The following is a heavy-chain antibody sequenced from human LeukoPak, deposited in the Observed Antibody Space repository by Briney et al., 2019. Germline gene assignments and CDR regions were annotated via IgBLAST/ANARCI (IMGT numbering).Heavy chain of an antibody. Sequence: WGSLRRSCAASGFTFSSYAMSWVRQPPGKGLELVSAISGSGGSTHYADSVKGRFTISRENSKNTLYLQMNSLRAEDTAVYYCAKDRYSSSRQPFDYWGQGTLVTVSS. CDR3: AKDRYSSSRQPFDY. J-gene: IGHJ4*02. D-gene: IGHD6-13*01. CDR2: ISGSGGST. CDR1: GFTFSSYA. V-gene: IGHV3-23*01.